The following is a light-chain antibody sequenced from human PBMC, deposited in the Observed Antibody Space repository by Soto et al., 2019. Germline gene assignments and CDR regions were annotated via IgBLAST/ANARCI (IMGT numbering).Light chain of an antibody. CDR1: QSISGY. CDR2: DAS. J-gene: IGKJ4*01. V-gene: IGKV3-11*01. CDR3: QQRASWPLT. Sequence: EIVLTQSPATLSLSPGERATVSCRASQSISGYLAWYQHRPGRAPRLLIYDASNRATGIPDRFSGRGSGTDFTLTISSLEPEDFAVYYCQQRASWPLTFGGGTALE.